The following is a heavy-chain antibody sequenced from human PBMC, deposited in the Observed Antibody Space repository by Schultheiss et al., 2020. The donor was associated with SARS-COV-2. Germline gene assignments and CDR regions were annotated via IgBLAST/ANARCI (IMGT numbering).Heavy chain of an antibody. J-gene: IGHJ4*02. CDR2: IYYSGNT. V-gene: IGHV4-30-4*01. CDR3: ARSGLAGVAATDY. Sequence: SETLSLTCTVSGGSISSYYWTWIRQPPGKGLEWIGYIYYSGNTYYNPSLRSRLTISVDTSKNQFSLKLSSVTAADTAVYYCARSGLAGVAATDYWGQGTRVTSPQ. D-gene: IGHD2-15*01. CDR1: GGSISSYY.